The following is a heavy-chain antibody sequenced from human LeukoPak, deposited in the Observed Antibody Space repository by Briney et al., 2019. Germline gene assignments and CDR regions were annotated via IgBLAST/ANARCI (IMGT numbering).Heavy chain of an antibody. D-gene: IGHD3-3*01. CDR2: ISAYNGNT. J-gene: IGHJ6*03. Sequence: KPGASVKVSCKASGYTFTSYGISWVRQAPGQGLECMGWISAYNGNTNYAQKLQGRVTMTTDTSTSTAYMELRSLRSDDTAVYYCARDGYYDFWSGYSYYYYYMDVWGKGTTVTVSS. CDR3: ARDGYYDFWSGYSYYYYYMDV. CDR1: GYTFTSYG. V-gene: IGHV1-18*01.